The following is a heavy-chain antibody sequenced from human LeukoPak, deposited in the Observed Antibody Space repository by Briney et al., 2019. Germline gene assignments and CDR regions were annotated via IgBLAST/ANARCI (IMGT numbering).Heavy chain of an antibody. CDR1: GYTFTGYY. CDR3: ARVDNWNYGWFDP. V-gene: IGHV1-2*02. Sequence: ASVKVPCKASGYTFTGYYMHWVRQAPGQGLEWMGWINPNSGGTNYAQKFQGRVTMTRGTSISTAYMELSRLRSDDTAVYYCARVDNWNYGWFDPWGQGTLVTVSS. D-gene: IGHD1-7*01. CDR2: INPNSGGT. J-gene: IGHJ5*02.